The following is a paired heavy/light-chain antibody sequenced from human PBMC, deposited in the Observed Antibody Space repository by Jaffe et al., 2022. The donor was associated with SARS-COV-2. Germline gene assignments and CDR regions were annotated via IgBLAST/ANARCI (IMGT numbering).Light chain of an antibody. CDR1: QSVSTF. V-gene: IGKV3-11*01. CDR3: QQRSNWPPIT. CDR2: DAS. Sequence: EIVLTQSPATLSLSPGERATLSCRASQSVSTFLAWYQQRPGQAPRLLIYDASNRATGIPTRFSGSGSGTDFTLTISSLEPEDFAVYYCQQRSNWPPITFGQGTRLEIK. J-gene: IGKJ5*01.
Heavy chain of an antibody. Sequence: EVRLVESGGGLMQPGGSLTLSCAASGFTFNNFAMYWVRQTPGKGLEWVASVSATGGSRYYADSVKGRFTISRDSSKNTVFLQMNSLSLDDAALYYCAKDRSIRVHSSGTFDSWGQGTLVTVSS. V-gene: IGHV3-23*04. CDR1: GFTFNNFA. D-gene: IGHD3-10*01. J-gene: IGHJ4*02. CDR2: VSATGGSR. CDR3: AKDRSIRVHSSGTFDS.